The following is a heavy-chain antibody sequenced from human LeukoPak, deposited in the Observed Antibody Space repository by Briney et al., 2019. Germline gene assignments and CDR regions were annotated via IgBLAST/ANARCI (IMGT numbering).Heavy chain of an antibody. D-gene: IGHD6-13*01. J-gene: IGHJ3*02. CDR1: GFTFDDYA. Sequence: GGSLRLSCAASGFTFDDYAMHWVRQAPGKGLEWVSGISWNSGSIGYADSVKGRFTISRDNAKNSLYLQMNSLRAEDTALYYCAKDTGYSSSWYVTNAFDIWGQGTTVTVSS. CDR2: ISWNSGSI. V-gene: IGHV3-9*01. CDR3: AKDTGYSSSWYVTNAFDI.